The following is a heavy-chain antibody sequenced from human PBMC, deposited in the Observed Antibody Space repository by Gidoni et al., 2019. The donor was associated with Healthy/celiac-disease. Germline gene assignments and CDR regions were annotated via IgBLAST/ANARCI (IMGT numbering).Heavy chain of an antibody. CDR2: ITGFGGST. CDR1: GFTFSRYA. CDR3: AKQYCTNGVCYRGDYFDY. J-gene: IGHJ4*02. V-gene: IGHV3-23*01. D-gene: IGHD2-8*01. Sequence: EVQLLESGGGLVQPGGSLRLSCAASGFTFSRYALSWVRQAPGKGLEWFSAITGFGGSTYYADSVKGRFTNSRDNSKNTLYLQMNSLRAEDTAVYYCAKQYCTNGVCYRGDYFDYWGQGTLVTVSS.